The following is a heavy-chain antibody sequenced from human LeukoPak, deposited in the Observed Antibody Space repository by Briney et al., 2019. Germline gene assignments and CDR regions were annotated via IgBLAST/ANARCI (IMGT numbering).Heavy chain of an antibody. CDR1: GVSFSGYY. V-gene: IGHV4-34*01. D-gene: IGHD6-19*01. CDR2: INHSGST. CDR3: ARERRWYSSGRGAFDY. Sequence: PSETLSLTCAVYGVSFSGYYWSWIRQPPGKGLEWIGEINHSGSTNYNPSLKSRVTISVDTSKNQFSLKLSSVTAADTAVYYCARERRWYSSGRGAFDYWGQGTLVTVSS. J-gene: IGHJ4*02.